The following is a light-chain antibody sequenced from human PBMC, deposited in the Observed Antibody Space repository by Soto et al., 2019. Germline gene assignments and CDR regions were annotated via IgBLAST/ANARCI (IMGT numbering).Light chain of an antibody. CDR3: SSYTTSSTLCV. Sequence: SGSPGQSITISCTGTSSDVGAYNYVSWYQQHPGKAPQLMIYEVSNRPSGVSNRFSGSKSGNTASLTISGLQAEDEADYYCSSYTTSSTLCVFGTGTKVTVL. CDR1: SSDVGAYNY. CDR2: EVS. V-gene: IGLV2-14*01. J-gene: IGLJ1*01.